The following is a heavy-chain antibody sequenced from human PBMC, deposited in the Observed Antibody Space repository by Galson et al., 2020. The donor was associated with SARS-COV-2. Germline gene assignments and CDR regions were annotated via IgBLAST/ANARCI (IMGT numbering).Heavy chain of an antibody. V-gene: IGHV1-18*01. J-gene: IGHJ4*02. CDR1: GYTFTSYG. Sequence: ASVKVSCKASGYTFTSYGISWVRQAPGQGLEWMGWISAYNGNTNYAQKLQGRVTMTTDTSTSTAYMELRSLRSDDTAVYYCARTIYSSGWYAGTEGEGWFDYWGQGTLVTVSS. D-gene: IGHD6-19*01. CDR3: ARTIYSSGWYAGTEGEGWFDY. CDR2: ISAYNGNT.